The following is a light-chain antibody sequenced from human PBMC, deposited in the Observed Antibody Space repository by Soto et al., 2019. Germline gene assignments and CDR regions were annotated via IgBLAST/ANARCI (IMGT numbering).Light chain of an antibody. V-gene: IGKV3-20*01. CDR2: GAS. CDR3: QQYYSSPWT. J-gene: IGKJ1*01. CDR1: QSISSSY. Sequence: EIVLTQSPGTLSLSPGERATLSCRASQSISSSYLAWYQQKPGQAPRPLIHGASRRATGTPDRFSGSGSGTDFTLTISRLEPEDFAVYYCQQYYSSPWTFGLGTKVDIK.